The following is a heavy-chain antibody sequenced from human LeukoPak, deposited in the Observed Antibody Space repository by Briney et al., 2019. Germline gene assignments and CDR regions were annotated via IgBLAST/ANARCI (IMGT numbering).Heavy chain of an antibody. Sequence: KASETLSLTCTVSGGSISSYYWSWIRQPPGKGLEWIGYIYYSGSTNYNPSLKSRVTISVDTSKNQFSLKLSSATAADTAVYYCARAVHYYDSSGYYPMFDYWGQGTLVTVSS. CDR1: GGSISSYY. CDR3: ARAVHYYDSSGYYPMFDY. J-gene: IGHJ4*02. CDR2: IYYSGST. D-gene: IGHD3-22*01. V-gene: IGHV4-59*08.